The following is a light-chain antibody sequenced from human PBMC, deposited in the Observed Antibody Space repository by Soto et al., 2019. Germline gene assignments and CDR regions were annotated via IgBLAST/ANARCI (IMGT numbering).Light chain of an antibody. CDR1: QSVKSSY. Sequence: EIVLTQSPGTLSLSPGERATLSCRASQSVKSSYLAWYQQKPGQAPRLLIYGASSRATGIPDRFSGSGSGTDFTLTISRLEPEDFAVYYCQQYGSSLYTFGQGIKLEIK. CDR2: GAS. V-gene: IGKV3-20*01. J-gene: IGKJ2*01. CDR3: QQYGSSLYT.